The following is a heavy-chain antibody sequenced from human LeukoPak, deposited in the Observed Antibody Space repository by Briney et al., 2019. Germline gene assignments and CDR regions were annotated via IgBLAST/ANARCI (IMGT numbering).Heavy chain of an antibody. CDR1: GFTFSSYE. V-gene: IGHV3-48*03. J-gene: IGHJ6*02. Sequence: GGSLRLSCAASGFTFSSYEMNWVRQAPGKGLEWVSYISNSGGTIYYADSVKGRFTISRHNDKKSLYLPMNSLRAEDTAVYYCARDLSYCTITSCSYYYYGMDVWGRGTTVTVSS. D-gene: IGHD2-2*01. CDR3: ARDLSYCTITSCSYYYYGMDV. CDR2: ISNSGGTI.